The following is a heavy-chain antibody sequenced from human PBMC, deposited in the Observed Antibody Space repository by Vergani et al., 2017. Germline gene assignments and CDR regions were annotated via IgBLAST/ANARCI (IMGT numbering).Heavy chain of an antibody. CDR3: ASKRGACRAAYCHSYDF. D-gene: IGHD2-15*01. CDR1: GDSVISTDYH. V-gene: IGHV4-39*01. Sequence: QVQLQESGPGLVKPSETLSLTCTVSGDSVISTDYHWGWIRQPPGKGLEWIGSMDYSGSTSYNPSLESRISISFETPKNQFSLRLTSVTAEDTAVYYWASKRGACRAAYCHSYDFWGPGTLVGVSS. J-gene: IGHJ4*02. CDR2: MDYSGST.